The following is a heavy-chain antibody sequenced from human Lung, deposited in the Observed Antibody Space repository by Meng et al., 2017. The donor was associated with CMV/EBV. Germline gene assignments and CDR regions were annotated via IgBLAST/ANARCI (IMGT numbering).Heavy chain of an antibody. J-gene: IGHJ6*02. CDR3: VKEMYWDQSYHGMDV. D-gene: IGHD2-8*02. Sequence: GGSLRLXXAASGLTVNNNFLTWVRQGPGKGLEWVSAMYSGGSTYYTDSVKGRFTLSRDNSKNTLYLQMNRLRAEDTGVYYCVKEMYWDQSYHGMDVWGQGXTVTVSS. CDR1: GLTVNNNF. CDR2: MYSGGST. V-gene: IGHV3-66*02.